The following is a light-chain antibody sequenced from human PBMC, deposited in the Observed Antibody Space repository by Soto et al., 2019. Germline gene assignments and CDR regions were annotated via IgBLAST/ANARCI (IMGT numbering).Light chain of an antibody. J-gene: IGKJ4*01. CDR3: QQANILPPV. CDR1: QDIRSR. Sequence: IEMTQSPSSVSASVGDRVTITCRASQDIRSRLAWYQHKPGKAPNLLIYSATTLQSGVPYRFSSSGSGTYFNLTISSLQPEDFATYYCQQANILPPVFGGGTRVEI. V-gene: IGKV1-12*01. CDR2: SAT.